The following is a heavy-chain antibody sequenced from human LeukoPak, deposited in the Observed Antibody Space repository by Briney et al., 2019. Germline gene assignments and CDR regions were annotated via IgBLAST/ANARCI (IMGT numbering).Heavy chain of an antibody. CDR3: VRENYGIDS. CDR1: GFRFKSW. CDR2: IDTEGRRT. J-gene: IGHJ4*02. D-gene: IGHD4-17*01. Sequence: GGSLRLSCAASGFRFKSWMNWVRQAPGKGLVWVSHIDTEGRRTNCADSVRGRFTISRDNGKNTLYLQMNNLRVEDTGVYYCVRENYGIDSWGQGTLVIVSS. V-gene: IGHV3-74*01.